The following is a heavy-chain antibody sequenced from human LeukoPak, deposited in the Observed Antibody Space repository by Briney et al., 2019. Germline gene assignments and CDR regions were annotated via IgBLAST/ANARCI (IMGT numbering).Heavy chain of an antibody. CDR1: GFTFSSYS. J-gene: IGHJ4*02. CDR3: ARLGIITAAGSNDY. Sequence: GGSLRLSCAASGFTFSSYSMNWVRQAPGKGLEWVSSISSSSSYIYYADSVKGRFTVSRDNAKNSLYLQMNSLRAEDTAVYYCARLGIITAAGSNDYWGQGTLVTVSS. D-gene: IGHD6-13*01. V-gene: IGHV3-21*04. CDR2: ISSSSSYI.